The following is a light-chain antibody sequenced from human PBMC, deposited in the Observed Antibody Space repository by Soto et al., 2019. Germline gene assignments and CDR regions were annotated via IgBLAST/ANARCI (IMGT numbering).Light chain of an antibody. CDR1: QTVSSY. J-gene: IGKJ5*01. V-gene: IGKV3-11*01. Sequence: EIVLTQCPATLSLSPGERATLSCRASQTVSSYLLWYQQKPGQAPRLLIYDASNRATGIPARFSGSGAETDFTLTISSLEPEDFEVYDCQHRMNWPITFGQGTRLEIK. CDR2: DAS. CDR3: QHRMNWPIT.